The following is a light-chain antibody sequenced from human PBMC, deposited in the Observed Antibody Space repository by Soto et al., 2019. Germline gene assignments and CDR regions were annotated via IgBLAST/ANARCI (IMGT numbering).Light chain of an antibody. J-gene: IGKJ1*01. V-gene: IGKV3-20*01. CDR3: QQSHSSPRT. CDR1: QSVNSNF. Sequence: EVVLTQSPGTLSLSPGERATLSCRTSQSVNSNFLSWFQQKPGQPPRLLLYGASRRAAGTPDRFSGSGSATDFTLIINSVQPEDFGIYYCQQSHSSPRTFGQGTTV. CDR2: GAS.